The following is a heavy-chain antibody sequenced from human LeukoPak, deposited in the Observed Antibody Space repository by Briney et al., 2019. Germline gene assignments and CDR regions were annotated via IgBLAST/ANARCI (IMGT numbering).Heavy chain of an antibody. J-gene: IGHJ6*03. V-gene: IGHV4-4*07. Sequence: SETLSLTCTVSGGSISSYYWSWIRQPAGKGLEWIGRIYTSGSTNYNPSLKSRVIMSVDTSKNQFSLKLSSVTAADTAVYYCARVRQQLRYYYYYMDVWGKGTTVTVSS. CDR2: IYTSGST. CDR3: ARVRQQLRYYYYYMDV. CDR1: GGSISSYY. D-gene: IGHD6-13*01.